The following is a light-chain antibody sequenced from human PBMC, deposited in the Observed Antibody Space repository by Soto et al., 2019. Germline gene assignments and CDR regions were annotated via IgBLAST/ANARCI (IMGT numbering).Light chain of an antibody. J-gene: IGKJ5*01. V-gene: IGKV3-11*01. CDR1: QSVSNS. CDR3: QQRVNWL. Sequence: IVLTQSPATLPLSPGERATLSCRASQSVSNSLAWYQQKPGQEPRLLIYDASNRATGIPARFSGSGSGTDFTLTISSLDPEDFAVYYCQQRVNWLFGQGTRLEIK. CDR2: DAS.